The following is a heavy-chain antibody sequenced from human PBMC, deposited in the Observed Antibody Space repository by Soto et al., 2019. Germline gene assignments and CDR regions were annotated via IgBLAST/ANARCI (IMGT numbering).Heavy chain of an antibody. V-gene: IGHV1-8*01. D-gene: IGHD3-10*01. CDR2: MNPNSGNT. CDR1: GYTFTSYD. Sequence: ASVKVSCKASGYTFTSYDINWVRQATGQGLEWMGWMNPNSGNTGYAQKFQGRVTMTRNTSISKAYMELSSLRSEDTAVYYCARGLEDHGSGSYYTPYYYYYYMDVWGKGTTVTVSS. CDR3: ARGLEDHGSGSYYTPYYYYYYMDV. J-gene: IGHJ6*03.